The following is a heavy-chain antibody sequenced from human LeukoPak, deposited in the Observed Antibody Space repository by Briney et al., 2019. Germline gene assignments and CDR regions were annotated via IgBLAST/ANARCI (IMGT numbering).Heavy chain of an antibody. CDR2: IYYSGST. CDR3: ARQLPNRIAAAVTGWFDP. J-gene: IGHJ5*02. V-gene: IGHV4-59*08. Sequence: SETLSLTCTVSGGSISSYYWSWIRQPPGKGLEWIGYIYYSGSTNYNPSLKSRVTISVDTSKNQFSLKLSSVTAADTAVYYCARQLPNRIAAAVTGWFDPWGQGTLVTVSS. D-gene: IGHD6-13*01. CDR1: GGSISSYY.